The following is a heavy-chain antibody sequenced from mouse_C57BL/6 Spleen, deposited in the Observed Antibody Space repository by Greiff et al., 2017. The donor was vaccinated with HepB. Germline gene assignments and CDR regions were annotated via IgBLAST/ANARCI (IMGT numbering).Heavy chain of an antibody. D-gene: IGHD1-1*01. Sequence: VQLQQSGPELVKPGASVKISCKASGYAFSSSWMNWVKQRPGKGLEWIGRIYPGDRDTNYNGKFKGKATLTADKSSSTAYMQLSSLTSEDSAVYVCARGVLRSYFDYWGQGTTLTVSS. CDR1: GYAFSSSW. V-gene: IGHV1-82*01. CDR3: ARGVLRSYFDY. CDR2: IYPGDRDT. J-gene: IGHJ2*01.